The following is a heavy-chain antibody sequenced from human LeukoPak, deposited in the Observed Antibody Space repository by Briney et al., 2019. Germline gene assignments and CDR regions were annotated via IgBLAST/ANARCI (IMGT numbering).Heavy chain of an antibody. CDR3: ARDAFGVDKSPF. J-gene: IGHJ4*02. CDR2: IQSDGSST. Sequence: PGGSLRLSCAASGCTFNNYWMHWVRQAPGKGLVWVSRIQSDGSSTSYADSVKGRFSISRDNAKNTLYLQMNSLRAEDTAVYYCARDAFGVDKSPFWGQGTLVTVSS. V-gene: IGHV3-74*01. CDR1: GCTFNNYW. D-gene: IGHD3-3*01.